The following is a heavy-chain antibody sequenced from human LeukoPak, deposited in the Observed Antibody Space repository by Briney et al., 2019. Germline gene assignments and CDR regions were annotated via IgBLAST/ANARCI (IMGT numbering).Heavy chain of an antibody. D-gene: IGHD6-6*01. Sequence: GGSLRLSCAASGFTFSSYSMNWVRQAPGKGLEWVSSISSSSSYIYYADSVKGRFTISRDNAKNSLYLQMNSLRAEDTAVYYCARVPRSSSSAVVDYWGQGTLVTVSS. CDR1: GFTFSSYS. J-gene: IGHJ4*02. CDR3: ARVPRSSSSAVVDY. CDR2: ISSSSSYI. V-gene: IGHV3-21*01.